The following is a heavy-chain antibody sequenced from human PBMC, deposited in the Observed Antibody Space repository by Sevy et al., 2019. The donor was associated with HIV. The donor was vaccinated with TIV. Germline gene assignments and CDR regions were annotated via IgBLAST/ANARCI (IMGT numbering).Heavy chain of an antibody. Sequence: SETLSLTCTVSGGSISSGGYYWSWIRQHPGKGLEWIGYIYYSGSTNYNPSLKSRVTISVDTSKNQFSLKLSSVTAADTAVYYCARLLCGSSTSCYPHYYYGMDVWGQGTTVTVSS. CDR2: IYYSGST. D-gene: IGHD2-2*01. V-gene: IGHV4-31*03. CDR3: ARLLCGSSTSCYPHYYYGMDV. J-gene: IGHJ6*02. CDR1: GGSISSGGYY.